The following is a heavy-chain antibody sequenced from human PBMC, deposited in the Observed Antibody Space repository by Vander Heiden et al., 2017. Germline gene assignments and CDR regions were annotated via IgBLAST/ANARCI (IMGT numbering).Heavy chain of an antibody. CDR2: IGTAGDT. CDR3: ARGRPHGRSYYYYYGMDV. Sequence: EVQLVESGGGLVQPGGSLRLSCAASGVTFSSYDMPWVRQGKGKGLEWVAGIGTAGDTYYPGSVKGRLTISRENAKNSLYLQMNSLRAGDTAVYYCARGRPHGRSYYYYYGMDVWGQGTTVTVSS. V-gene: IGHV3-13*01. J-gene: IGHJ6*02. CDR1: GVTFSSYD.